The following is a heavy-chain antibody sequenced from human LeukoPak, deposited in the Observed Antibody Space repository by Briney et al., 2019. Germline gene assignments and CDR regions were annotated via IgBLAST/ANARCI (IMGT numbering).Heavy chain of an antibody. CDR2: TYYSGST. J-gene: IGHJ4*02. CDR1: GGSISSGDYY. V-gene: IGHV4-31*03. D-gene: IGHD6-19*01. CDR3: ARVEYSSGWDGFYFDY. Sequence: PSQTLSLTCTVSGGSISSGDYYWSWIRQHPGKGLEWIAYTYYSGSTYYNPSLKSRVTISVDTSKNHFSLKLSSVTAADTAVYYCARVEYSSGWDGFYFDYWGQGTLVTVSS.